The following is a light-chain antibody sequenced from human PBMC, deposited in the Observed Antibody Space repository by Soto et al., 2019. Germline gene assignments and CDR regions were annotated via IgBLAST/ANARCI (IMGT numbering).Light chain of an antibody. Sequence: DIVMTQTPLSLSVTPGQPASISCKSSQSLLHSNGVTYFYWYLQKPGQPPQVLIYEVSNRFSGVPDRFSGSGSGRDFTLTISSLQPEDFATYYCQQSYSSPRTFGPGTKVDIK. CDR2: EVS. CDR3: QQSYSSPRT. CDR1: QSLLHSNGVTY. J-gene: IGKJ3*01. V-gene: IGKV2D-29*01.